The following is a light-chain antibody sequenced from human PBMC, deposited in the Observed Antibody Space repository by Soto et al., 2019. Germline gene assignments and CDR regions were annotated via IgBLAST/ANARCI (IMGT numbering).Light chain of an antibody. J-gene: IGKJ2*01. Sequence: DIQLTQFPSTLSSSVGDAVTIPCRASQSIQPFLAWYQQKPGKAPKLLLYWASRLENGVPSRFSGSGSRTAFRTAYTLTISNLQADDFAIYCCQHYNSHSFYTYGQGTKLEVK. CDR3: QHYNSHSFYT. V-gene: IGKV1-5*03. CDR1: QSIQPF. CDR2: WAS.